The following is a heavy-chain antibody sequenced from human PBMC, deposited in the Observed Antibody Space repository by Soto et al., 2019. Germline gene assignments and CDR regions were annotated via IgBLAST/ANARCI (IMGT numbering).Heavy chain of an antibody. Sequence: QGQLVQSGAEVKKPGASVKVSCKAPGYTFTSYDINWVRQATGQGLERMGWMNPNSGNTGYAQKFKGKVTMTRNTSISTAYMELSSLRSEDTAVYYCAREHSSSWRFDYWGQGTLVTVSS. D-gene: IGHD6-13*01. CDR2: MNPNSGNT. CDR3: AREHSSSWRFDY. J-gene: IGHJ4*02. CDR1: GYTFTSYD. V-gene: IGHV1-8*01.